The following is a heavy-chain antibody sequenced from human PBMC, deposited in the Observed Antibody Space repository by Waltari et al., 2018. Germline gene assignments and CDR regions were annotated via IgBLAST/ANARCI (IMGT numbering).Heavy chain of an antibody. D-gene: IGHD1-26*01. V-gene: IGHV3-74*01. Sequence: EVQLVESGGGLVQPGGSLRLSCAASGFTFSSYWMHWVRQAPGKGLGWVSRINSDGSSTRYADSVKGRFTISRDNAKNTLYLQMNSLRADDTAVYYCARGELVYYNYMDVWGKGTTVTVSS. CDR1: GFTFSSYW. CDR2: INSDGSST. J-gene: IGHJ6*03. CDR3: ARGELVYYNYMDV.